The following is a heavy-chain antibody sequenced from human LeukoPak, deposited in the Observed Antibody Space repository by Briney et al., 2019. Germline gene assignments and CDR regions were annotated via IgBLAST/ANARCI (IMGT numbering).Heavy chain of an antibody. CDR1: GGSISSYY. CDR3: ARDLGVMVMAFNI. J-gene: IGHJ3*02. D-gene: IGHD3-22*01. Sequence: PSETLFLTCTVSGGSISSYYWSWVRQPPGKRLEWIGYIYDSGSTNYNPSLKSRVTISVDTSKNQISLKLSSVTAADTAVYYCARDLGVMVMAFNIWGHGT. CDR2: IYDSGST. V-gene: IGHV4-59*01.